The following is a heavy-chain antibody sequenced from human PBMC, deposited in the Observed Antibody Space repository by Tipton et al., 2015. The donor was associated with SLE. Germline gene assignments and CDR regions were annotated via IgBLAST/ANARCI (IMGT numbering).Heavy chain of an antibody. Sequence: TLSLTCTVSGGSISSHYWSWIRQPPGKGLEVIGDIYYSGSTNSNPSLKSRVTMSVDTSKNQFSLRLNSVTAADTALYYCAGGGVATMGGYAFEIWGQGTMVTVSS. CDR1: GGSISSHY. J-gene: IGHJ3*02. V-gene: IGHV4-59*11. CDR2: IYYSGST. D-gene: IGHD5-12*01. CDR3: AGGGVATMGGYAFEI.